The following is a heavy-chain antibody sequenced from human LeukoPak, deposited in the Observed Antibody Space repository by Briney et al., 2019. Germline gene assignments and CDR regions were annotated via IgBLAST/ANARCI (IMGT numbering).Heavy chain of an antibody. CDR3: ARDSRYCSSTSCYRPPDY. V-gene: IGHV3-11*01. Sequence: GGSLRLSCAATGFAFSRYYMSWIRQAPGKGLEWVSYISSSGSTIYYADSVKGRFTISRGNAKNSLYLQMNSLRAEDTAVYYCARDSRYCSSTSCYRPPDYWGQGTLVTVSS. CDR2: ISSSGSTI. D-gene: IGHD2-2*02. J-gene: IGHJ4*02. CDR1: GFAFSRYY.